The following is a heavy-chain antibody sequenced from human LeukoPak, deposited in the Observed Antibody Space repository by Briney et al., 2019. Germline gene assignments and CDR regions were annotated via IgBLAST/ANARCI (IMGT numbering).Heavy chain of an antibody. CDR2: INHSGST. CDR3: ARGGRWLQLYFDY. CDR1: GGSFSGYY. V-gene: IGHV4-34*01. Sequence: PSETLSLTYAVYGGSFSGYYWSWIRQPPGKGLEWIGEINHSGSTNYNPSLKSRVTISVDTSKNQFSLKLSSVTAADTAVYYCARGGRWLQLYFDYWGQGTLVTVPS. J-gene: IGHJ4*02. D-gene: IGHD5-24*01.